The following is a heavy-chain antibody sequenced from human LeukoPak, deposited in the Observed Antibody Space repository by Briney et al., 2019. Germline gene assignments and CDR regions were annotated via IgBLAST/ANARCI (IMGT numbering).Heavy chain of an antibody. J-gene: IGHJ3*02. CDR3: AKVITMIVAFDAFDI. CDR1: GFTFISYA. Sequence: GGSLRLSCAASGFTFISYAMSWVRQAPGKGLEWVSAISGSGGSTYYADSVKGRFTISRDNSKNTLYLQMNSLRAEDTAVYYCAKVITMIVAFDAFDIWGQGTMVTVSS. CDR2: ISGSGGST. D-gene: IGHD3-22*01. V-gene: IGHV3-23*01.